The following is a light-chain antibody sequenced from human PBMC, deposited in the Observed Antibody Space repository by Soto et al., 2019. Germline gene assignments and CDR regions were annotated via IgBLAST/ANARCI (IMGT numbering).Light chain of an antibody. CDR3: CSYVDTDTWV. J-gene: IGLJ3*02. V-gene: IGLV2-11*01. CDR1: NSDVGGYNY. Sequence: QSLLTQPRSSSGSPGQSVTISCTGTNSDVGGYNYVSWYQQYPGKAPKLMISGVSERPSGVPDRFSGSKSGNTASLAISGLQAEDEADYYCCSYVDTDTWVFGGGTKVTVL. CDR2: GVS.